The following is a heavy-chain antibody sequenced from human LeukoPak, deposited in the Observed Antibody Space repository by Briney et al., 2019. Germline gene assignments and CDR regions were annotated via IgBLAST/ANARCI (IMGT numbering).Heavy chain of an antibody. D-gene: IGHD6-13*01. CDR3: ARGYLNSTTGYSSSWGGDI. Sequence: GGSLRLSCAASGFTFSSYGMHWVRQAPGKGLEWVAVIWYDGSNKYYADSVKGRFTISRDNSKNTLYLQMNSLRAEDTAVYYCARGYLNSTTGYSSSWGGDIWGQGTMVIVSS. CDR1: GFTFSSYG. CDR2: IWYDGSNK. V-gene: IGHV3-33*01. J-gene: IGHJ3*02.